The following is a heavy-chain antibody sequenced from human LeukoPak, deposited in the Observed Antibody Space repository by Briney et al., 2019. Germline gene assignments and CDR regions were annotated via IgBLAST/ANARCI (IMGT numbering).Heavy chain of an antibody. J-gene: IGHJ4*02. CDR1: GFTFSSYA. CDR2: ISGSGGST. Sequence: GGSLRLSCAASGFTFSSYAMSWVRQAPGKGLEWVSAISGSGGSTYYADSVKGRFTISRDNSKNTLYLQMNSLRAEDTAVYYCAKDDSSGSNRVFYYFDYWGQGTLVTVSS. V-gene: IGHV3-23*01. CDR3: AKDDSSGSNRVFYYFDY. D-gene: IGHD3-22*01.